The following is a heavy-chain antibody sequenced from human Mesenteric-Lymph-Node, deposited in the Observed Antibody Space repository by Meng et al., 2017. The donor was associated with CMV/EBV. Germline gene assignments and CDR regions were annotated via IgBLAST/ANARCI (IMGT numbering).Heavy chain of an antibody. CDR1: GGSVSSNNYY. D-gene: IGHD6-19*01. Sequence: SETLSLTCTVSGGSVSSNNYYWSWIRQPPGKGLEWIGYIYYSGSTNYHPSLKNRVSISVDTSKNQFSLKLSSVTAADTAVYYCARDPSSGWPYHDAFDIWGQGTMVTVSS. CDR3: ARDPSSGWPYHDAFDI. CDR2: IYYSGST. J-gene: IGHJ3*02. V-gene: IGHV4-61*01.